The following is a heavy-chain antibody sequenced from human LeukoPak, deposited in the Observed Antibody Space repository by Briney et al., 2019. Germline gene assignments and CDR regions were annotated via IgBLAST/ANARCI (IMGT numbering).Heavy chain of an antibody. D-gene: IGHD3-22*01. V-gene: IGHV4-34*01. Sequence: KPSETLSLTCAVYGWSFNDYYWNWVRQAPGKGLEWIGEINARGDTNYNPSLKSRVTISVDSSKNQFSLKLSSVTAADTAVYYCARGGWGYYDSSGYCDYWGQGTLVTVSS. CDR1: GWSFNDYY. CDR3: ARGGWGYYDSSGYCDY. J-gene: IGHJ4*02. CDR2: INARGDT.